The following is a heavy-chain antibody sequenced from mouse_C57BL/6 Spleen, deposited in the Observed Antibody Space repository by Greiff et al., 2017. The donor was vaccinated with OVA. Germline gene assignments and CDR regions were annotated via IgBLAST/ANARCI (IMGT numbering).Heavy chain of an antibody. J-gene: IGHJ1*03. CDR1: GFTFSDYY. Sequence: EVKLMESEGGLVQPGSSMKLSCTASGFTFSDYYMAWVRQVPEKGLEWVANINYDGSSTYYLDSLKSRFIISRDNAKNILYLQMSSLKSEDTATYYCAREGRYYDYDRYFEVWGTGTTVTVSS. D-gene: IGHD2-4*01. V-gene: IGHV5-16*01. CDR2: INYDGSST. CDR3: AREGRYYDYDRYFEV.